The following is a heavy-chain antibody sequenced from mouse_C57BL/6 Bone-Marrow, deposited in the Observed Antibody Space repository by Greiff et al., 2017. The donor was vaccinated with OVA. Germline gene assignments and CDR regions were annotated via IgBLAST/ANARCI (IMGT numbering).Heavy chain of an antibody. Sequence: PGQGLEWIGVLDPSDSYTNYNQKFKGKATLTVVTSDSTAYKQLSRQTSEDSAVYYGARIYYYGSYWYFDDWGTGTTVTVSS. J-gene: IGHJ1*03. CDR2: LDPSDSYT. D-gene: IGHD1-1*01. CDR3: ARIYYYGSYWYFDD. V-gene: IGHV1-59*01.